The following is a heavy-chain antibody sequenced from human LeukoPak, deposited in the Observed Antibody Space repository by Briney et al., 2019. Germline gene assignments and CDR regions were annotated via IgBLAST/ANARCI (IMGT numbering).Heavy chain of an antibody. CDR2: IKQDGSEK. J-gene: IGHJ4*02. D-gene: IGHD3-22*01. CDR3: AREAPGYYYDSSGYYRPYYFDY. Sequence: PGGSLRLSCAASGFTFSSYWMSWVRQAPGKGLEWVANIKQDGSEKYYVDSVKGRFPISRDNAKNSLYLQMNSLRAEDTAVYYCAREAPGYYYDSSGYYRPYYFDYWGQGTLVAVSS. V-gene: IGHV3-7*01. CDR1: GFTFSSYW.